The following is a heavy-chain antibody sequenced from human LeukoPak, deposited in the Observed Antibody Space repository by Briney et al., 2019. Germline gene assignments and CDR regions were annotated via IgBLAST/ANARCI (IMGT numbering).Heavy chain of an antibody. CDR1: GGSISSGSYY. D-gene: IGHD6-13*01. V-gene: IGHV4-61*02. CDR3: ARERDSSSWYSWFDP. J-gene: IGHJ5*02. Sequence: SETLSLTCTVSGGSISSGSYYWSWIRQPAGKGLEWIGRIYTSGSTNHNPSLKSRVTISVDTSKNQFSLKLSSVTAADTAVYYCARERDSSSWYSWFDPWGQGTLVTVSS. CDR2: IYTSGST.